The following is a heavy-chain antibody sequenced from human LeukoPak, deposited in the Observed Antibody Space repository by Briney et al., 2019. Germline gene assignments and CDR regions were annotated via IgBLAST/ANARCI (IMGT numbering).Heavy chain of an antibody. V-gene: IGHV3-7*03. CDR3: ARESPYYYDSSDAFDI. J-gene: IGHJ3*02. CDR1: GFTFSSYW. Sequence: GGSLRLSCAASGFTFSSYWMSWVRQAPGKGLEWVASIKHDGSERYYVDSVKGRFTISRDNAKNSLYLQMNSLRAEDTAVYYCARESPYYYDSSDAFDIWGQGTMVTVSS. D-gene: IGHD3-22*01. CDR2: IKHDGSER.